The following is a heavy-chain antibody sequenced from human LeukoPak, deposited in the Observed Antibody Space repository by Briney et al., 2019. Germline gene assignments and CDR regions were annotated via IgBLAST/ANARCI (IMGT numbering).Heavy chain of an antibody. V-gene: IGHV5-51*01. J-gene: IGHJ4*02. Sequence: GESLKISCQASGSRFTYSYIAWVRQLPGRGLEWMAIMFVGDSDTRYSPSFQGLVTISADESISTAYLQWSSLKASDTAIYYCARRRDGYNFGYLDYWGEGTPVTVSS. CDR3: ARRRDGYNFGYLDY. D-gene: IGHD5-24*01. CDR2: MFVGDSDT. CDR1: GSRFTYSY.